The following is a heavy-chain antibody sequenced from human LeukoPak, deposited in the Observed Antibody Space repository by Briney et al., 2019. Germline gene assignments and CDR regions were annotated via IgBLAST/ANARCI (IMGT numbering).Heavy chain of an antibody. CDR2: IYPRDGST. J-gene: IGHJ6*02. Sequence: ASVKVSCKASGYTFTSNYIHWVRQAPGQGLEWMGMIYPRDGSTSYAQKFQGRVTVTRDTSTSTVHMELSGLRSEDTAVYYCAGSYGPYYYYYGMDVWGQGTTVTVSS. V-gene: IGHV1-46*01. CDR3: AGSYGPYYYYYGMDV. CDR1: GYTFTSNY. D-gene: IGHD5-18*01.